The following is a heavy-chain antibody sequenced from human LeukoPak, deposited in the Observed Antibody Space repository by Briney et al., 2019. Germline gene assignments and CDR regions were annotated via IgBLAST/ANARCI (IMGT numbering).Heavy chain of an antibody. V-gene: IGHV3-21*01. CDR1: GFTFSAYN. Sequence: KPGGSLRLSCVTSGFTFSAYNMNWVRQAPGKGLEWVSCISSSSNYIYYADSVKGRLTISRDNAKNSLYLQMNSLRAEDTAVYYCARDEGVSFDYWGQGTLVTVSS. CDR2: ISSSSNYI. J-gene: IGHJ4*02. CDR3: ARDEGVSFDY.